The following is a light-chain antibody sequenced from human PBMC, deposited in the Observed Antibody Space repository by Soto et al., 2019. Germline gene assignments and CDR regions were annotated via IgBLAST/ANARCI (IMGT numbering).Light chain of an antibody. CDR3: LVSNNAPDV. Sequence: ALVTQKPSLTVSPGGTYTLTCGSSTGAVTNGHYPYWFQQKPGQAPRTLIYDTTNRHSWTPARFSGSLLGGTAALTLSGAPGDEEGEYYGLVSNNAPDVFGSETKGT. V-gene: IGLV7-46*01. CDR1: TGAVTNGHY. CDR2: DTT. J-gene: IGLJ1*01.